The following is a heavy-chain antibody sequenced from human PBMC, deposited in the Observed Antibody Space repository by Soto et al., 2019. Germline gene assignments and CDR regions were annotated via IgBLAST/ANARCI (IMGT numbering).Heavy chain of an antibody. D-gene: IGHD2-2*01. J-gene: IGHJ6*02. Sequence: QVQLQESGPGLVKPSETLSLTCTVSGGFVNSDTHSWSWIRQTPGKRLEWIRFSYSGGSTKNPSLRSRVTMSVDTSKNQFSLKLRSVIVADTAVYHCARFVRSCSATTCSTRADVWGQGITVTVSS. V-gene: IGHV4-61*01. CDR3: ARFVRSCSATTCSTRADV. CDR2: SYSGGST. CDR1: GGFVNSDTHS.